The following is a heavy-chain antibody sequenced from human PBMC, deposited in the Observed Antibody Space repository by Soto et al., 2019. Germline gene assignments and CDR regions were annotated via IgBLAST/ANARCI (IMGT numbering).Heavy chain of an antibody. Sequence: QVQLVESGGGVVQPGRSLRLSCAASGFTFSTNAMHWVRQAPGKGLEWVAVISYEGSTTYYADSVKGRFTISRDNSKNTLYLQMNSLRAEDTAVYYCAKPFNGWSYYFDPWGQGTLVTVSS. CDR3: AKPFNGWSYYFDP. D-gene: IGHD6-19*01. CDR1: GFTFSTNA. J-gene: IGHJ4*02. V-gene: IGHV3-30-3*02. CDR2: ISYEGSTT.